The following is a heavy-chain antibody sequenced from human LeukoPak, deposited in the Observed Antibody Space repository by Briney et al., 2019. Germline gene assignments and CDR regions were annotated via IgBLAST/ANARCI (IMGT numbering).Heavy chain of an antibody. V-gene: IGHV1-18*04. CDR2: ISAYNGNT. CDR3: ASYEPFRFDP. D-gene: IGHD3-16*01. Sequence: ASVKVSCKASGYTFTGYYIHWVRQAPGQGLEWMGWISAYNGNTNYAQKLQGRVTMTTDTSTSTAYMELRSLRSDDTAVYYCASYEPFRFDPWGQGTLVTVSS. J-gene: IGHJ5*02. CDR1: GYTFTGYY.